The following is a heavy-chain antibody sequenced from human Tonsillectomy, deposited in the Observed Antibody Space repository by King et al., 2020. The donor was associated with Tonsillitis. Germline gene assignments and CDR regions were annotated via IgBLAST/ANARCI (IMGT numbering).Heavy chain of an antibody. CDR3: ARDHNIRLPATGFVY. D-gene: IGHD2-21*02. CDR1: GYNFTDYY. Sequence: LVQSGAEVKKPGASVRVSCKASGYNFTDYYMHWVRQAPGQGLEWLGWINPNSGGSNSAQKFQGRVTMTRATSISAAYMELSRLRSDDTAVYYCARDHNIRLPATGFVYWGQGTLVTVSS. J-gene: IGHJ4*02. V-gene: IGHV1-2*02. CDR2: INPNSGGS.